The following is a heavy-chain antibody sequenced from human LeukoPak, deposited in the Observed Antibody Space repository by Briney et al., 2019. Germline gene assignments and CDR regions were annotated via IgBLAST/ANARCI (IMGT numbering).Heavy chain of an antibody. CDR1: GSHFTSYW. J-gene: IGHJ4*02. CDR2: IYPGDSDT. Sequence: PGGSLKISCQGSGSHFTSYWIGGARQLPGKGLEGMGIIYPGDSDTTYSPSFEGQVTISADKSISTAYLQWSSLKALDTAMYYCARPITMIAGDRASDYWGQGTLVTVSS. D-gene: IGHD3-22*01. CDR3: ARPITMIAGDRASDY. V-gene: IGHV5-51*01.